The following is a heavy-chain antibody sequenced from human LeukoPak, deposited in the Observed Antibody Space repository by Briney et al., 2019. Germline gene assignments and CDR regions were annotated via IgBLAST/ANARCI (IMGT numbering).Heavy chain of an antibody. J-gene: IGHJ3*02. CDR2: IYYSGST. CDR1: GGSISSGGYY. V-gene: IGHV4-30-4*08. Sequence: SETLSLTCTVSGGSISSGGYYWSWIRQHPGKGLEWIGYIYYSGSTYYNPSLKSRVTISVDTSKNQFSLKLSSVTAADTAVYYCARVVVVVPAAIVYAFDIWGQGTMVTVSS. CDR3: ARVVVVVPAAIVYAFDI. D-gene: IGHD2-2*01.